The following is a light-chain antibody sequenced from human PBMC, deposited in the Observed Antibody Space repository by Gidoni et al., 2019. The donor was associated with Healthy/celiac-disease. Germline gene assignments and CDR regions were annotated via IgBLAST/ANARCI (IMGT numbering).Light chain of an antibody. Sequence: EIVLTQSPGTQSLSPGERASLSCRASQSVSSLYLAWYQQKPGQAPRLFIYGASSRSTGIPDRFSGSGSGTDFTLTISRLEPEDFAVYYCQQYGSSPGTFGPGTKVDIK. CDR3: QQYGSSPGT. V-gene: IGKV3-20*01. CDR1: QSVSSLY. CDR2: GAS. J-gene: IGKJ3*01.